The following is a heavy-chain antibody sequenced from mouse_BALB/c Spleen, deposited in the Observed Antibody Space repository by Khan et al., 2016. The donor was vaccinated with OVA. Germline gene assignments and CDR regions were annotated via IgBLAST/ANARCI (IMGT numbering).Heavy chain of an antibody. Sequence: VRLQQSGPEPVRPGASVKISCKASGYSFTDYMMYWVKQSHGKSLEWIGNINPYYGSSNYNLKFKDKATLTVDRSSSTAYMQLNSLTSEDSAVYFCARAGWLQGLLAYWGQGTLVTVSA. V-gene: IGHV1-39*01. D-gene: IGHD2-2*01. CDR2: INPYYGSS. CDR3: ARAGWLQGLLAY. CDR1: GYSFTDYM. J-gene: IGHJ3*01.